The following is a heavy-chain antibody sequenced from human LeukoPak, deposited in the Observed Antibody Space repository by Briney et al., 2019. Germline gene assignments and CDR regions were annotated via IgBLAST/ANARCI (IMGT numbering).Heavy chain of an antibody. J-gene: IGHJ4*02. V-gene: IGHV3-48*03. CDR2: ISSSGSTI. CDR1: GFTFSSYE. Sequence: PGGSLRLSCAASGFTFSSYEMNWVRQAPGKGVEWISDISSSGSTINYADSVKGRFTISRDNAKNSLNLQMNSLRAEDTALYYCAKAGPGFGFDYCGQGTLVTVSS. D-gene: IGHD3-10*01. CDR3: AKAGPGFGFDY.